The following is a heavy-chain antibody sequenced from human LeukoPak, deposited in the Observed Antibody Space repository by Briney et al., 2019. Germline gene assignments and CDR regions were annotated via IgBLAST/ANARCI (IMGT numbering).Heavy chain of an antibody. Sequence: ASVKLSCKASGYTFTGYYMHWVRQAPGQGLEWMGWINPNSGGTNYAQKFQGRVTMTRDTSISTAYMELSRLRSDDTAVYYCARVYYDSSGYYSLGAFDIWGQGTMVTVSS. D-gene: IGHD3-22*01. V-gene: IGHV1-2*02. CDR3: ARVYYDSSGYYSLGAFDI. J-gene: IGHJ3*02. CDR1: GYTFTGYY. CDR2: INPNSGGT.